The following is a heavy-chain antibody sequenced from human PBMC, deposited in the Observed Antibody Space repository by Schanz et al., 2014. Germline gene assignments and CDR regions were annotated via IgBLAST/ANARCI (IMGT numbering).Heavy chain of an antibody. J-gene: IGHJ4*02. Sequence: QVQLVQSGAEVKKPGASVKVSCKASGYTFTSYGINWVRQAPGQGLEWMGWISAYNGNTNYAQKFQGRVTMTTDTSTSTAYMDLSSLRPEDTAVYYCARSNYYDNSDYYNSFDYWGQGTLVTVSS. CDR1: GYTFTSYG. V-gene: IGHV1-18*01. CDR2: ISAYNGNT. D-gene: IGHD3-22*01. CDR3: ARSNYYDNSDYYNSFDY.